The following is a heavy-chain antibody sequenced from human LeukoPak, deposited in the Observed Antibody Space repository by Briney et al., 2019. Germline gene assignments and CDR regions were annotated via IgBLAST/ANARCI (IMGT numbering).Heavy chain of an antibody. V-gene: IGHV3-30*18. CDR3: AKDPDGYNSFQFDY. CDR2: ISYDGSNK. CDR1: GFTFSSYG. Sequence: GGSLRLSCAASGFTFSSYGMHWVRQAPGKGLEWVAVISYDGSNKYYADSAKGRFTISRDNSKNTLYLQMNSLRAEDTAVYYCAKDPDGYNSFQFDYWGQGTLVTVSS. J-gene: IGHJ4*02. D-gene: IGHD5-24*01.